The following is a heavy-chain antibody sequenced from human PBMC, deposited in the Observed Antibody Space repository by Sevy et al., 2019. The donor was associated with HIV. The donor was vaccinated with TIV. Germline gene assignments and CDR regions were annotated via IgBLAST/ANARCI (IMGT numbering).Heavy chain of an antibody. CDR3: ARPVDDSGSYFRGMDV. D-gene: IGHD1-26*01. J-gene: IGHJ6*02. CDR2: IYSGGST. V-gene: IGHV3-53*01. CDR1: GLTVSRKY. Sequence: GGSLRLSCAASGLTVSRKYMSWVRQAQGKGLEWVSVIYSGGSTYYADSVKGRFTISRDNSKNTMYLQMNSLRVEDTAVYYCARPVDDSGSYFRGMDVWGRGTTVTVSS.